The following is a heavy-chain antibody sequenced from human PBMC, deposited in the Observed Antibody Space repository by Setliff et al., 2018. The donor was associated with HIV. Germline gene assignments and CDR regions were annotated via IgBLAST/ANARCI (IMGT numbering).Heavy chain of an antibody. CDR3: AMRGEWEINFDY. CDR1: GYTFTNYG. Sequence: ASVKVSCKASGYTFTNYGISWVRQAPGQGLEWMGWINSYNGNTNYAQNFQGRVTMTTDTFTNTAYRELKSLRSDDTAVYYCAMRGEWEINFDYWGQGTLVTVSS. J-gene: IGHJ4*02. V-gene: IGHV1-18*01. CDR2: INSYNGNT. D-gene: IGHD1-26*01.